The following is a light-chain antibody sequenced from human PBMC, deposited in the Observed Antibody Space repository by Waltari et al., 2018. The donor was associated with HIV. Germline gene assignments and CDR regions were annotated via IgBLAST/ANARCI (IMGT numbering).Light chain of an antibody. CDR3: NSRDYSGRRYV. CDR2: GAG. Sequence: SSELTQDPAVSVALGQTIRITCQGDNLRNYFASWYQRRPGQAPLLVIYGAGNRPSGIPDRLSGSSSGNTASLTITGAQAEDEADYFCNSRDYSGRRYVFGPGTRVSVL. CDR1: NLRNYF. V-gene: IGLV3-19*01. J-gene: IGLJ1*01.